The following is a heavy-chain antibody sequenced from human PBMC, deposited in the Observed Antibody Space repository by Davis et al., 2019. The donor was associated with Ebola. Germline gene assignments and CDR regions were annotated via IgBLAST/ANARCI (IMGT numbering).Heavy chain of an antibody. J-gene: IGHJ6*02. Sequence: GESLKISCAASGFTSTSYSMTWVRQAPGKRLEWVSGISGSDSSTYYADSVKGRFTFSRDNSKNTQYLQKNSLRAEDTDVYYCAKGSLYGSRSITAGMDVWGQGTTVTVSS. V-gene: IGHV3-23*01. CDR1: GFTSTSYS. CDR3: AKGSLYGSRSITAGMDV. CDR2: ISGSDSST. D-gene: IGHD4-17*01.